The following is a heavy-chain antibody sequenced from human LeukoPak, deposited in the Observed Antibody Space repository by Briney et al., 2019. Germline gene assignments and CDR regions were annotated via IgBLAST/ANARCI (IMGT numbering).Heavy chain of an antibody. CDR2: ISGDGTAR. Sequence: PGGSLRLSCAASGFTFNTYWMHWVRQVPGKGLVWVSRISGDGTARNYADSVKGRFTISRDDAKNTVDLQMNSLRGEDTAVYYCVRGRGSYGWFDPWGQGTLVTVSS. J-gene: IGHJ5*02. V-gene: IGHV3-74*01. CDR1: GFTFNTYW. CDR3: VRGRGSYGWFDP. D-gene: IGHD3-10*01.